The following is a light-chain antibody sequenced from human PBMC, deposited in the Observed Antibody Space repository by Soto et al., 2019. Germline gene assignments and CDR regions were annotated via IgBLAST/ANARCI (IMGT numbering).Light chain of an antibody. CDR3: QTWSTDIRV. CDR2: LNSDGSH. CDR1: SGHNSYA. V-gene: IGLV4-69*01. Sequence: QSALTQPPSASASLGASVKLTCTLSSGHNSYAIEWHQQQPEKGPRYLMKLNSDGSHSKGDGIPDRVSGSSSGAERYLTISSLQSEDEADYYCQTWSTDIRVFGGGTKLTVL. J-gene: IGLJ3*02.